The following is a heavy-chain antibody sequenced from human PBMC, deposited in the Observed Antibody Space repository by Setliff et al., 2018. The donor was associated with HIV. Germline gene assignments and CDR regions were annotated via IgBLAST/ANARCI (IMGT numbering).Heavy chain of an antibody. CDR3: ARLGYYNLWSGYWTDT. J-gene: IGHJ4*02. D-gene: IGHD3-3*01. V-gene: IGHV4-34*01. CDR1: GGSFSDYY. CDR2: VYYNGDT. Sequence: SETLSLTCAVYGGSFSDYYWSWIRQPPGKGLQWIGSVYYNGDTKYNPSLKSRLVISVDKTKNQFSLMLNSLTVADTAVYYCARLGYYNLWSGYWTDTWGQGKSVTVSS.